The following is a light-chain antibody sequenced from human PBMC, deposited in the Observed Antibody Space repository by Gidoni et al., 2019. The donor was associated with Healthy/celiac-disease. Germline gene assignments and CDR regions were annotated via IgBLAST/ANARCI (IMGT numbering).Light chain of an antibody. Sequence: DIQMTHSPSTLSASVGDRVTITCRASQSISSWLAWYQQKPGKAPKLLIYKASSLESGVPSRFSGSGSGTEFTLTISSLQPDDFATYYCQQYNSYPVAFXQXTRVEIK. CDR1: QSISSW. J-gene: IGKJ1*01. CDR3: QQYNSYPVA. CDR2: KAS. V-gene: IGKV1-5*03.